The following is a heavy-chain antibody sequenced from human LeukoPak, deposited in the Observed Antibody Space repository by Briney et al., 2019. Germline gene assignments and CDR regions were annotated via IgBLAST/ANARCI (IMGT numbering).Heavy chain of an antibody. J-gene: IGHJ5*02. V-gene: IGHV3-33*01. Sequence: RGSLRLSCAASGFTFSSYGMHWVRQAPGKGLEWVAVIWYDGSNKYYADSVKGRFTISRDNSKNTLYLQMNSLRAEDTAVYYCARDYGDYVPWFDPWGQGTLVTVSS. CDR1: GFTFSSYG. CDR2: IWYDGSNK. CDR3: ARDYGDYVPWFDP. D-gene: IGHD4-17*01.